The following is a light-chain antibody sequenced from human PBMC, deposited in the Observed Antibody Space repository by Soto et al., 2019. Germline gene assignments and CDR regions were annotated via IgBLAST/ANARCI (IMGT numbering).Light chain of an antibody. V-gene: IGKV3-20*01. J-gene: IGKJ2*01. Sequence: EIVLTQSPGTLSLSLGERATLSCRASQSVNSNYLAWYQQKVGQAPRLLIYGASTRATGIPDRFSGSGSGTDFTLTISRLEPEDFAVYYCQQYGSSPTTFGQGTKVQIK. CDR2: GAS. CDR1: QSVNSNY. CDR3: QQYGSSPTT.